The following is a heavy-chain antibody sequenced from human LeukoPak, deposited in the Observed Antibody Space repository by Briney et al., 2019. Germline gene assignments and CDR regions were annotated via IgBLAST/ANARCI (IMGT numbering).Heavy chain of an antibody. Sequence: PSETLSLTCGVSGXSISSTNRWSWVRQPPGQGLAWIGEISLSGLTNYNPSLKSRVTMSLDKSKNHLSLNLTSVTAADTAVYYCSRESGAFSPFGYWGQGTLVTVSS. CDR3: SRESGAFSPFGY. D-gene: IGHD1-26*01. J-gene: IGHJ4*02. CDR1: GXSISSTNR. CDR2: ISLSGLT. V-gene: IGHV4-4*02.